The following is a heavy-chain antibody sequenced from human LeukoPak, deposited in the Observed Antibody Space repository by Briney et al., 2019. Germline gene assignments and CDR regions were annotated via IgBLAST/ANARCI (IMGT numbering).Heavy chain of an antibody. CDR2: IIPIFGTA. V-gene: IGHV1-69*13. Sequence: SVKVSCKASGGTFSSYAISWVRQAPGQVLEWMGGIIPIFGTANYAQKFQGRVTITADESTSTAYMELSSLRSEDTAVYYCAREGDTAINYFDYWGQGTLVTVSS. J-gene: IGHJ4*02. CDR1: GGTFSSYA. CDR3: AREGDTAINYFDY. D-gene: IGHD5-18*01.